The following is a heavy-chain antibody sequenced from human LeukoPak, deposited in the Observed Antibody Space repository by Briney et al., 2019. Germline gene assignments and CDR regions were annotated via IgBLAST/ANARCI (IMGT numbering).Heavy chain of an antibody. V-gene: IGHV1-2*02. CDR2: INPNSGGT. J-gene: IGHJ4*02. D-gene: IGHD4-23*01. CDR3: ARGSSFTTGVTPPDY. Sequence: ASVKVSCKASGYTFTGYYVHWVRQAPGQGLEWMGWINPNSGGTNYAQKFQGRVTMTRDTSISTAYMELSRLRSDDTAVYYCARGSSFTTGVTPPDYWGQGTLVTVSS. CDR1: GYTFTGYY.